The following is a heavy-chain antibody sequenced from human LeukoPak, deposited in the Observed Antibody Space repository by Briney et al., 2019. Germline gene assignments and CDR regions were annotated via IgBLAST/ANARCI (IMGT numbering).Heavy chain of an antibody. J-gene: IGHJ4*02. CDR3: ARGPSQDYDSSGYYRTYYFDY. CDR1: GYTFTSYG. Sequence: ASVKVSCKASGYTFTSYGISWVRQAPGQGLEWMGWISAYNGNTNYAQKLQGRVTMTTDTSTSTAYMELRSLRSDDTAVYYCARGPSQDYDSSGYYRTYYFDYWGQGTLVTVSS. CDR2: ISAYNGNT. V-gene: IGHV1-18*01. D-gene: IGHD3-22*01.